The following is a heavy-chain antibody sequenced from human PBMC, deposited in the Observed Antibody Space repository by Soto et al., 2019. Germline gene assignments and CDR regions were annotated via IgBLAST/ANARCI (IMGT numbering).Heavy chain of an antibody. Sequence: EVQLVESGGGLVKPGGSLRLSCAASGFIFSTYSMNWVRQTPGKGLEWVSSISRSSDHMYYADSVRGRFTISRDNAKNSLFLKMNSLGAENRAVYYCTRAISGGPFDYWGQGALVPVSS. CDR1: GFIFSTYS. D-gene: IGHD2-15*01. J-gene: IGHJ4*02. CDR3: TRAISGGPFDY. CDR2: ISRSSDHM. V-gene: IGHV3-21*01.